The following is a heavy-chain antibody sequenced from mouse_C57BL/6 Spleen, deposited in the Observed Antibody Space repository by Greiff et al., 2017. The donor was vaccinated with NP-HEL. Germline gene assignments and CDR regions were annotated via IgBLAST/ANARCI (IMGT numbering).Heavy chain of an antibody. CDR1: GYAFSSSW. V-gene: IGHV1-82*01. CDR3: ANWYFDV. CDR2: IYPGDGDT. Sequence: QVQLQQSGPELVKPGASVKISCKASGYAFSSSWMHWVKQRPGKGLEWIGRIYPGDGDTNSNGKFKGKATLTADKSSSTAYMQLSSLTSEDSAVYFCANWYFDVWGTGTTVTASS. J-gene: IGHJ1*03.